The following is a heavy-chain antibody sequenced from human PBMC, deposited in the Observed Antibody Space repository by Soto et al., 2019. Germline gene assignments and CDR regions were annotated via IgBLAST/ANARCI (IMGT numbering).Heavy chain of an antibody. CDR1: GFSLSTSGVG. D-gene: IGHD2-2*01. CDR3: AHSSQGHCDSTSCLSYFDY. Sequence: SGPTLVNPTQTLTLTCTLSGFSLSTSGVGVGWIRQPPGKALEWLALIYWNDDKRYSPSLKSRLTITKDTSKNHVVLTMTNMDPVDTATYSCAHSSQGHCDSTSCLSYFDYWGQGALVTVSS. V-gene: IGHV2-5*01. J-gene: IGHJ4*02. CDR2: IYWNDDK.